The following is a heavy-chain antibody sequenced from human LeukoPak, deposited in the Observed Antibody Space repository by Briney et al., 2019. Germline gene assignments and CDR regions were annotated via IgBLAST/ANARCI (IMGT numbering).Heavy chain of an antibody. D-gene: IGHD6-19*01. J-gene: IGHJ4*02. CDR3: ATISSGWLFDY. V-gene: IGHV3-21*01. Sequence: GGSLRLSCAASGLTFSSYSMNWVRQAPGKGLEWVSSISSSSSYIYYADSVKGRFTISRDNAKNSLYLQMNSLRAEDTAVYYCATISSGWLFDYWGQGTLVTVSS. CDR1: GLTFSSYS. CDR2: ISSSSSYI.